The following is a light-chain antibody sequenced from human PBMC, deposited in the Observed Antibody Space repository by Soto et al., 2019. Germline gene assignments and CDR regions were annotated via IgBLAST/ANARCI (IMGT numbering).Light chain of an antibody. Sequence: ELVLTQSPGTLSLSPGERATLSCRASQSVGGDVAWYQQKPGQAPRLLIFGASTRATAVPARFSGTGSETDFTLTISGLQSEDSAIYFCQQYNNWPFSFGQGTRLEI. CDR3: QQYNNWPFS. V-gene: IGKV3-15*01. CDR2: GAS. CDR1: QSVGGD. J-gene: IGKJ5*01.